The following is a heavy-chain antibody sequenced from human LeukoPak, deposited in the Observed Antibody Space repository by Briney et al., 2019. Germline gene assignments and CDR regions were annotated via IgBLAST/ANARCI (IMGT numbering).Heavy chain of an antibody. Sequence: GGSLRLSCAASRFTFSSYGMHWVRQAPGKGLEWVAFIPYDGSNKYYADSVKGRFTISRDNSKNTLYLQMNSLRVEDTAVYHCAKDIQYSYATFDYWGQGTLVTVSS. J-gene: IGHJ4*02. CDR1: RFTFSSYG. CDR3: AKDIQYSYATFDY. D-gene: IGHD5-18*01. CDR2: IPYDGSNK. V-gene: IGHV3-30*02.